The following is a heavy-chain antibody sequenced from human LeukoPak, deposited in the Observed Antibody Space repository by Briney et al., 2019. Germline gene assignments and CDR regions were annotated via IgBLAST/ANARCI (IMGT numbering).Heavy chain of an antibody. D-gene: IGHD4-17*01. V-gene: IGHV4-38-2*01. Sequence: SETLSLTCAVSGYSISSGYYWGWIRQPPGNGLEWIGSIYHSGSTYYNPSLKSRVTISVDTSKNQFSLKLSSVTAADTAVYYCASTAVTTPFDYWGQGTLVTVSS. CDR2: IYHSGST. CDR3: ASTAVTTPFDY. CDR1: GYSISSGYY. J-gene: IGHJ4*02.